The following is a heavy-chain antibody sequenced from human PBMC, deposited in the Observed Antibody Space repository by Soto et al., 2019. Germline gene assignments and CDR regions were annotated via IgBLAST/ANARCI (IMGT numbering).Heavy chain of an antibody. V-gene: IGHV1-46*01. CDR2: VDPSRGSA. CDR3: ARPLIGNTVDL. D-gene: IGHD1-7*01. CDR1: GYTFINYF. Sequence: QAQLLQSGAEVKKPGASVKVSCKASGYTFINYFIHWVRQAPGQRLEWIGIVDPSRGSADYAQKFQGRVTMTTDASTRTVFMDLSSLRFEDTAVYYCARPLIGNTVDLWGQGTTVIVSS. J-gene: IGHJ3*01.